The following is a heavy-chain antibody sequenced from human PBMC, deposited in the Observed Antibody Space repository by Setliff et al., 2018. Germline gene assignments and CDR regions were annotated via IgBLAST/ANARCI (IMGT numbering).Heavy chain of an antibody. D-gene: IGHD1-1*01. CDR3: ARGPFQLVYYFDY. J-gene: IGHJ4*02. Sequence: PSETLSLTCAASGGSFTYYYWTWIRQPPGKGLEWIGEINHSGSTKYNPSLKSRVTISIDTSKNQFSLNLRSVTAADTAVYYCARGPFQLVYYFDYWGQGTLVTVSS. CDR2: INHSGST. CDR1: GGSFTYYY. V-gene: IGHV4-34*01.